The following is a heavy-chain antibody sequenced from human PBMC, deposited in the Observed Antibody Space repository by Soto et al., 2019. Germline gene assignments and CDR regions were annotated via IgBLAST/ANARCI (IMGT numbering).Heavy chain of an antibody. CDR2: INAGNGNT. V-gene: IGHV1-3*05. Sequence: QVQLVQSGAEEKKPGASVKVYCKASGYTFTSYAMHWVRQAPGQRLEWMGWINAGNGNTKYSQKFQGRVTITRDTSASTAYRELSSLRSEDTAVYYCARVGRSDREAGNNWGQGTLVTVSS. CDR1: GYTFTSYA. J-gene: IGHJ4*02. CDR3: ARVGRSDREAGNN. D-gene: IGHD6-19*01.